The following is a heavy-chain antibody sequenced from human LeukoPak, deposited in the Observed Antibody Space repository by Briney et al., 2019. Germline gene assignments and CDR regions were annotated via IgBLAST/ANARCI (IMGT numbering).Heavy chain of an antibody. V-gene: IGHV1-18*01. D-gene: IGHD3-9*01. CDR2: ISAYNGNT. J-gene: IGHJ4*02. Sequence: ASVKVSCKASGYTFTSYGISWVRQAPGQGLEWMGWISAYNGNTNYAQKLQGRVTMTTDTSTSTAYMELRSLGSDDTAVYYCARVSEELRYFDWLLFHPHNHSLNFDYWGQGTLVTVSS. CDR1: GYTFTSYG. CDR3: ARVSEELRYFDWLLFHPHNHSLNFDY.